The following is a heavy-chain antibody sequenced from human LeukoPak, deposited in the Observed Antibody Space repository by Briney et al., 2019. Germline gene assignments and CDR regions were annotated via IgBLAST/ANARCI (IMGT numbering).Heavy chain of an antibody. V-gene: IGHV3-33*01. D-gene: IGHD4-17*01. CDR1: GFTFSSYG. J-gene: IGHJ4*02. CDR2: IWYDGSNK. CDR3: ARDATVTTGYFDY. Sequence: GGSLRLSCAASGFTFSSYGMHWVHQAPGKGLEWVAVIWYDGSNKYYADSVKGRFTISRDNSKNTLYLQMNSLRAEDTAVYYCARDATVTTGYFDYWGQGTLVTVSS.